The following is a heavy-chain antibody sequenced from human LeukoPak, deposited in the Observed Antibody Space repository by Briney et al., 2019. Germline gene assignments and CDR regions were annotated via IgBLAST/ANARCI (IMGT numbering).Heavy chain of an antibody. CDR3: ARGLHDYYDSSGYYSSGDHWFDP. J-gene: IGHJ5*02. V-gene: IGHV4-31*03. D-gene: IGHD3-22*01. CDR1: GGSISSGGYY. Sequence: SKTPSLTCTVSGGSISSGGYYWSWIRQHPGKGLEWIGYIYYSGSTYYNPSLKSRVTISVDTSKNQFSLKLSSVTAADTAVYYCARGLHDYYDSSGYYSSGDHWFDPWGQGTLVTVSS. CDR2: IYYSGST.